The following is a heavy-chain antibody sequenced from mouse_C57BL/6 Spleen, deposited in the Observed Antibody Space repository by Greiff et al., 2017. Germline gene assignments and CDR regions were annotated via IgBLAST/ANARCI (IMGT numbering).Heavy chain of an antibody. CDR1: GYTFTDYY. V-gene: IGHV1-26*01. Sequence: VQLQQSGPELVKPGASVKISCKASGYTFTDYYMNWVKQSHGKSLEWIGDINPNNGGTSYNQTFKGQATLTVDKASSTAYMELRSLTSEDSAVYFCASLVYYGSSSDSCGQGTTLTVSS. J-gene: IGHJ2*01. CDR3: ASLVYYGSSSDS. CDR2: INPNNGGT. D-gene: IGHD1-1*01.